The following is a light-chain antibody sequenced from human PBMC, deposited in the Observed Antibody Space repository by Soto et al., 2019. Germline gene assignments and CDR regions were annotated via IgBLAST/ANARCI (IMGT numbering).Light chain of an antibody. CDR3: QQANSFPWT. CDR2: AAS. J-gene: IGKJ1*01. Sequence: DIQMTQSPSSVSASFGDRVTITCRASQDISGWLAWFQQKPGKAPNLLIYAASILQSGVPSRFSGSGSGTDFTLTITYLQPEDFATYYCQQANSFPWTFRQGTKVEL. CDR1: QDISGW. V-gene: IGKV1D-12*01.